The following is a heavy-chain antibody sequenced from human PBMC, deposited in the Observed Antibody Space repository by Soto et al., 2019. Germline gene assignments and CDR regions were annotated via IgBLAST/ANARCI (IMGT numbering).Heavy chain of an antibody. CDR2: IKSKTDRGTK. D-gene: IGHD3-22*01. V-gene: IGHV3-15*07. J-gene: IGHJ4*02. Sequence: EVQLVESGGGLVKPGGSLRLSCAASGFTFSNAWMNWVRQAPGKGLEWVGRIKSKTDRGTKDYAAPVKGRFTISRDDSKNTLYLQMNSLKTEHTAVYYCTTEYYYDSSGYYYSFDYWGQGTLVTVSS. CDR3: TTEYYYDSSGYYYSFDY. CDR1: GFTFSNAW.